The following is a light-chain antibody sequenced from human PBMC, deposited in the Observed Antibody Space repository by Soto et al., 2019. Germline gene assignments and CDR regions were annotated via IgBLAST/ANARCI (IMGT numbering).Light chain of an antibody. CDR2: DVS. CDR1: SSDVGGYNY. CDR3: RSYKSSSTLLYV. V-gene: IGLV2-14*01. J-gene: IGLJ1*01. Sequence: QSVLTQPASVSGSPGQSITISCTGTSSDVGGYNYVSWYQQHPGKAPKLMIYDVSNRPSGVSNRFSGSKSGNTASLTISGLQAEDEADYYCRSYKSSSTLLYVFGTGTKVTGL.